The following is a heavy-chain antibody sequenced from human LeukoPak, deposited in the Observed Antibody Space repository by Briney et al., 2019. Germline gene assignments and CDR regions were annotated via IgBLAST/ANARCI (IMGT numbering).Heavy chain of an antibody. D-gene: IGHD3-10*01. J-gene: IGHJ4*02. CDR2: IYYSGST. CDR1: GGSISSSSYY. V-gene: IGHV4-39*01. Sequence: TSGTLSLTCTVSGGSISSSSYYWGWIRQPPGKGLEWIGSIYYSGSTYYNPSLKSRVTISVDTSKNQFSLKLSSVTAADTAVYYCARINYYGSGSYSMTFDYWGQGTLVTVSS. CDR3: ARINYYGSGSYSMTFDY.